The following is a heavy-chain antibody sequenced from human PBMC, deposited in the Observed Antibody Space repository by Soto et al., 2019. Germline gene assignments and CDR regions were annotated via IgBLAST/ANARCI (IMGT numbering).Heavy chain of an antibody. Sequence: GGSLRLSCAASGFTFTRYSMNWVRQAPGKELEWVSSISSTTNYIYYADSMKGRFTVSRDNAKNSVYLEMNSLSAEDTAVYYCARESEDLTSNFDYWGQGTLVTVSS. V-gene: IGHV3-21*01. CDR3: ARESEDLTSNFDY. CDR1: GFTFTRYS. CDR2: ISSTTNYI. J-gene: IGHJ4*02.